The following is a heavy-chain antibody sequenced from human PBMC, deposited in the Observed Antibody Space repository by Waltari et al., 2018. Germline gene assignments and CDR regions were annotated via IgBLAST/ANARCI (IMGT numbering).Heavy chain of an antibody. CDR2: ISGDSRFI. CDR1: GFTFSGYS. CDR3: ARDRRGYFDY. Sequence: EVQLVESGGGLVKPGGSLILSCAASGFTFSGYSMNWVRQAPGKGLEWVSSISGDSRFIYYADSVNGRFTISSDDAKNSLYLQMNSLRVEDTAVYYCARDRRGYFDYWGPGTLVSVSS. V-gene: IGHV3-21*01. J-gene: IGHJ4*02. D-gene: IGHD3-16*01.